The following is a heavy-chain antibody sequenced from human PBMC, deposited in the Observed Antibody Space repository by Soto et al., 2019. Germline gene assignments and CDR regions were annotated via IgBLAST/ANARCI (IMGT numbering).Heavy chain of an antibody. CDR1: EDSASSNSSA. D-gene: IGHD6-13*01. J-gene: IGHJ4*02. V-gene: IGHV6-1*01. CDR2: TYYRSKWYN. CDR3: ARDRIAATLFDY. Sequence: QTLSLTCAIFEDSASSNSSAWNCIRQSPSRGLELVGRTYYRSKWYNDYAVSVKSRITINPDTSKNQFSLHLDSVTPEDTAVYYCARDRIAATLFDYWGQGTLVTVSS.